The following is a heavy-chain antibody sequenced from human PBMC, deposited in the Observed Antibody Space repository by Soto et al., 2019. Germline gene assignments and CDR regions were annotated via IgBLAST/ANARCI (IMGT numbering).Heavy chain of an antibody. D-gene: IGHD2-2*01. CDR2: ISSSSSYI. J-gene: IGHJ4*02. V-gene: IGHV3-21*01. CDR3: ASSLVPAAGFDY. CDR1: GFTFSSYS. Sequence: EVQLVESGGGLVKPGGSLRLSCAASGFTFSSYSMNWVRQAPGKGLEWVSSISSSSSYIYYADSVKGRFTISRDNAKNSLYLQMNSLRAEDTAVYYCASSLVPAAGFDYWGQGTLVTVSS.